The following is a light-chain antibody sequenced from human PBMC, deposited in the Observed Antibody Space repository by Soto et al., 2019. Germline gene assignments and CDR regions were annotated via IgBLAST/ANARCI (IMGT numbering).Light chain of an antibody. CDR2: GNS. V-gene: IGLV1-40*01. J-gene: IGLJ3*02. CDR3: QCYDSSLSGSV. Sequence: QSVLTQPPSVSGAPGQRVTISCTGSSSNIGAGYDVHWYQQIPGTAPKLLIYGNSNRPSGVPDRFSGSKSGTSASLAITGLQAEDEADYYCQCYDSSLSGSVFGGGTKLTVL. CDR1: SSNIGAGYD.